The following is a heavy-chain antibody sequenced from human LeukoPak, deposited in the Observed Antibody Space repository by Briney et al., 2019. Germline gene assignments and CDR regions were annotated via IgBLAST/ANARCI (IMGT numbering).Heavy chain of an antibody. Sequence: SETLSLTCTVSGVSITTHYWSWLRQPPGKELEWIAYMTDSETTKNNPSLKSRITLSADTTKNQFSLSLSSVTEADTAVYFCATIKSGYPFGYFDFWGQGILVTVSS. D-gene: IGHD5-18*01. CDR1: GVSITTHY. CDR3: ATIKSGYPFGYFDF. J-gene: IGHJ4*02. V-gene: IGHV4-59*11. CDR2: MTDSETT.